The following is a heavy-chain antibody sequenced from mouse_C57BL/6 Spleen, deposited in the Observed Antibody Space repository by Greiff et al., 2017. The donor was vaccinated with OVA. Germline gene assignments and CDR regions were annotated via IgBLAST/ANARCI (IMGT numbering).Heavy chain of an antibody. J-gene: IGHJ2*01. Sequence: QVQLKQPGAELVKPGASVKLSCKASGYTFTSYWMQWVKQRPGQGLEWIGEIDPSDSYTNYNQKFKGKATLTVDTSSSTAYMQLSSLTSEDSAVYFCARETTVVEGGYFDYWGQGTTLTVSS. CDR2: IDPSDSYT. CDR3: ARETTVVEGGYFDY. D-gene: IGHD1-1*01. V-gene: IGHV1-50*01. CDR1: GYTFTSYW.